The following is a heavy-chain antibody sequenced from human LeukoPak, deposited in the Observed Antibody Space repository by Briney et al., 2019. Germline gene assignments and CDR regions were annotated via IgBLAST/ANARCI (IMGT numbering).Heavy chain of an antibody. CDR3: ARLGIVVVPAAMRHNWFDP. Sequence: GASVKVSCKASGYTFTGYYMHWVRQAPGQGLEWMGWINPNSGGTNYAQKFQGRVTMTRDTSISTAYMELSRLRSDDTALYYCARLGIVVVPAAMRHNWFDPWGQGTLVTVSS. CDR1: GYTFTGYY. CDR2: INPNSGGT. V-gene: IGHV1-2*02. J-gene: IGHJ5*02. D-gene: IGHD2-2*03.